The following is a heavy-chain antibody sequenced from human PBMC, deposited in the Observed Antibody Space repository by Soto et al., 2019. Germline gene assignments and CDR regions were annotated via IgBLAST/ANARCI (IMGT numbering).Heavy chain of an antibody. D-gene: IGHD3-9*01. V-gene: IGHV1-69*13. CDR2: IIPIFGTA. J-gene: IGHJ6*02. CDR3: ARDGEVLRYFDWSPRYYYGMDV. Sequence: SVKVSCKASGGTFSSYAISWVRQAPGQGLEWMGGIIPIFGTANYAQKFQGRVTITADESTSTAYMALSSLRSEDTAVYYCARDGEVLRYFDWSPRYYYGMDVWGQGTTVTVSS. CDR1: GGTFSSYA.